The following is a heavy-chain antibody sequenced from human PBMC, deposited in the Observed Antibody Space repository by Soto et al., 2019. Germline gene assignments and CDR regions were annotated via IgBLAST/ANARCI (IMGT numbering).Heavy chain of an antibody. Sequence: QVQLVESGGGVVQPGRSLRLSCAASRFTFSSYGMHWVRQAPGKGLEWVAVIWYDGSNKYYTDSVKGRFTISRDNSKNTLHLQMNSLRAEDTAVYYCARDSIRFSGSYPKLTYFDSWGQGTLVTVSS. CDR2: IWYDGSNK. CDR1: RFTFSSYG. D-gene: IGHD1-26*01. J-gene: IGHJ4*02. CDR3: ARDSIRFSGSYPKLTYFDS. V-gene: IGHV3-33*01.